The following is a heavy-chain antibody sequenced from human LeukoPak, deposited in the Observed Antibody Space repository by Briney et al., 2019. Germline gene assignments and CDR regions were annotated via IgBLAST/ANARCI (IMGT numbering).Heavy chain of an antibody. D-gene: IGHD3-3*01. CDR2: FDPEDGET. V-gene: IGHV1-24*01. J-gene: IGHJ4*02. CDR3: ATDLPPTSITIFGVVRY. Sequence: ASVKVSCKVSGYTLTELSMHWVRQAPGKGLEWMGGFDPEDGETTYAQKFQGRVTMTEDTSTDTAYMELSSLRSEDTAVYYCATDLPPTSITIFGVVRYWGQGTLVTVSS. CDR1: GYTLTELS.